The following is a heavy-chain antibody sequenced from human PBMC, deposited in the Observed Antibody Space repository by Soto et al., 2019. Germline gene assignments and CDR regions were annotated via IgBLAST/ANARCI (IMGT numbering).Heavy chain of an antibody. CDR3: ARGSPYYYDSSGYYHDF. Sequence: SETLSVTCTVSDGSIRSYYWSWIRQPPWKGLEWIGYIYYTGSTNYNPSLKSRVTISVDTSKNQFSLKLTSVTAADTAVYFCARGSPYYYDSSGYYHDFWGQGTLVTVSP. V-gene: IGHV4-59*01. J-gene: IGHJ4*02. CDR1: DGSIRSYY. CDR2: IYYTGST. D-gene: IGHD3-22*01.